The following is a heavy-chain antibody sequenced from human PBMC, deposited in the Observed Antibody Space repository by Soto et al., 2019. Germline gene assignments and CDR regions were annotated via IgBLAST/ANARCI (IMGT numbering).Heavy chain of an antibody. CDR1: GFSFNTSG. CDR3: APKVRVTNYRYNGMDV. V-gene: IGHV3-30*03. D-gene: IGHD5-18*01. J-gene: IGHJ6*02. Sequence: PGGSLRLSCAASGFSFNTSGMHWVRQAPGKGLEWVAVIAFDGSQEFYGDSVRGRFTISRDNSKNTLFLQMKSLTPEDTAVYYCAPKVRVTNYRYNGMDVWGQGTTVTVSS. CDR2: IAFDGSQE.